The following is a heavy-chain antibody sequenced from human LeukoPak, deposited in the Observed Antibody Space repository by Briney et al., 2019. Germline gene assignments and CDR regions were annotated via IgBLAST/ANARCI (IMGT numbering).Heavy chain of an antibody. CDR2: IIPIFGTA. CDR1: GGTFSSYA. J-gene: IGHJ3*02. D-gene: IGHD3-9*01. V-gene: IGHV1-69*13. CDR3: ARELKGYFDRAFYFDI. Sequence: SVKVSCKAPGGTFSSYAISWVRQAPGQGLEWMGGIIPIFGTANYAQKFQGRVTITADESTSTAYMELSSLRSEDTAVYYCARELKGYFDRAFYFDIWGQGTMVTVSS.